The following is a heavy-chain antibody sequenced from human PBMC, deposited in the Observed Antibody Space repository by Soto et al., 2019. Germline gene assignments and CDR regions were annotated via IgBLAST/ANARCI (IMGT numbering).Heavy chain of an antibody. D-gene: IGHD3-22*01. J-gene: IGHJ4*02. CDR1: GFTFTSSA. Sequence: SVKVSCKASGFTFTSSAVQWVRQARGQRLEWIGWIVVGSGNTNYAQRFQERVTITRDMSTSTAYMELSSLRSEDTAVYYCAATPWYYYDSSGRYWGQGTLVTVSS. CDR2: IVVGSGNT. V-gene: IGHV1-58*01. CDR3: AATPWYYYDSSGRY.